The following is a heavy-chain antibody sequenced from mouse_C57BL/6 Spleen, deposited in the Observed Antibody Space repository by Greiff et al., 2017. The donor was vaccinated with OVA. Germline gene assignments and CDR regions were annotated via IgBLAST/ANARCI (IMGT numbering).Heavy chain of an antibody. Sequence: VQLQQSGAELVKPGASVKLSCKASGYTFTEYTIHWVKQRPGQGLEWIGWFYPGSGSIKYNEKFKDKATLTADKSSSTVYMELSRLTSEDTAVYFCARHEERRVGSYYGNYGGFAYWGQGTLVTVSA. CDR2: FYPGSGSI. D-gene: IGHD2-1*01. CDR3: ARHEERRVGSYYGNYGGFAY. V-gene: IGHV1-62-2*01. CDR1: GYTFTEYT. J-gene: IGHJ3*01.